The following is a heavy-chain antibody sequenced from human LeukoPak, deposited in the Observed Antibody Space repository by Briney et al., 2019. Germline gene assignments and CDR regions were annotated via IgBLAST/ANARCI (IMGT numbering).Heavy chain of an antibody. V-gene: IGHV1-24*01. CDR1: RYTLTELS. J-gene: IGHJ3*02. D-gene: IGHD6-19*01. CDR2: FDPEDGEA. Sequence: GASVKVSCKVSRYTLTELSMHWVRQAPGKALEWMGGFDPEDGEAIYAQKFQGRVTMNEDTSTDTAYMELSSLRSEDTAVYYCARDQGSSSDAFDIWGQGTMVTVSS. CDR3: ARDQGSSSDAFDI.